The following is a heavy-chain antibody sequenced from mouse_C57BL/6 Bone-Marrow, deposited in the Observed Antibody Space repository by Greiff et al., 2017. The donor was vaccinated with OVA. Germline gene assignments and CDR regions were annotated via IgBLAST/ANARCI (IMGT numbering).Heavy chain of an antibody. CDR3: SEDSAVYYCALGSSYDFDY. CDR2: GQGLEWIG. V-gene: IGHV1-87*01. Sequence: QAQLQPSGPELARPWASVKISCQAFYTFSRRVHLAIRDTNYWMQWVKQRPGQGLEWIGAIYPGNGDTSYNPKFKGKATLTADKSSSTAYMQLSSLTSEDSAVYYCALGSSYDFDYWGKGTTLTVSS. CDR1: YTFSRRVH. J-gene: IGHJ2*01. D-gene: IGHD1-1*01.